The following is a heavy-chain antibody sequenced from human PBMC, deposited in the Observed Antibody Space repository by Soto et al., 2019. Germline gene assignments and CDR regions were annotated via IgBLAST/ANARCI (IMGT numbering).Heavy chain of an antibody. J-gene: IGHJ4*02. V-gene: IGHV4-31*01. Sequence: QVQLQESGPGLVKPSQTLSLTCTVSGGSISSGGYYWNWIRQHPGKGLEWIGYIYYSGSTYYNPSPMSLVTLSLGTFKNQFALKRSSVTAADTAVYYCARGSTTDYYGSGSYYSCADYWGQGTLVTVSS. CDR3: ARGSTTDYYGSGSYYSCADY. CDR2: IYYSGST. D-gene: IGHD3-10*01. CDR1: GGSISSGGYY.